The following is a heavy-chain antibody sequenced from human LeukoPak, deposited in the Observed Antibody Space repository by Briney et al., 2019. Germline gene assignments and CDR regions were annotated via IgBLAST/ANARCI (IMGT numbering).Heavy chain of an antibody. J-gene: IGHJ4*02. D-gene: IGHD3-22*01. CDR1: GGSITSYY. V-gene: IGHV4-4*07. CDR3: ARDRYYYDSSGYRFDY. CDR2: IHTSGST. Sequence: SETLSLTCTFSGGSITSYYWSWIRQPAGKGLEWIGRIHTSGSTNYNPSLRSRVTMSVDTSKNQFSLKLSPVTAADTAVYYCARDRYYYDSSGYRFDYWGQGTLVTVSS.